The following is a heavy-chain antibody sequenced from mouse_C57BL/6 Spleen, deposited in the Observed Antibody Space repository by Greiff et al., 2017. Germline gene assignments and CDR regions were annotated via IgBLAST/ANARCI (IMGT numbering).Heavy chain of an antibody. Sequence: VQLQQPGAELVKPGASVKLSCKASGYTFTSYWMHWVKQRPGQGLEWIGMIHPNSGSTNYNEKFKSKATLTVDKSSSTAYMQLSSLTSEASAVYYCAREGIYDGYYGYFDYWGQGTTLTVSS. CDR2: IHPNSGST. J-gene: IGHJ2*01. V-gene: IGHV1-64*01. CDR1: GYTFTSYW. D-gene: IGHD2-3*01. CDR3: AREGIYDGYYGYFDY.